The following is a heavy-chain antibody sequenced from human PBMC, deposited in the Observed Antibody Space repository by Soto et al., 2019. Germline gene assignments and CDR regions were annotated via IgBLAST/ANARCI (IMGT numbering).Heavy chain of an antibody. CDR1: GFTFNIYA. CDR2: ISFDGTKK. J-gene: IGHJ6*02. CDR3: AREGDYGYRYINYGLDV. Sequence: GGSLRLSCAASGFTFNIYALHWVRQAPGKGLEWVAVISFDGTKKYYSDSVKGRFTISRDNLKNTLYLQTNNLRVEDAALYFCAREGDYGYRYINYGLDVWGQGTTVTVSS. V-gene: IGHV3-30-3*01. D-gene: IGHD4-17*01.